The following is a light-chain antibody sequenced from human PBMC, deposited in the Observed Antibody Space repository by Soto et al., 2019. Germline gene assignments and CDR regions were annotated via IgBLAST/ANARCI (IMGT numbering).Light chain of an antibody. V-gene: IGKV1-39*01. CDR2: AAS. Sequence: DIQMTQSPSSLSASVGDRVTITCRASQSISSYLNWYQQKPGKAPNLLIYAASSLQSGVPSRFSGSGSGTDFTLTISTLQHEDFATYYCQQNYSSSWTFAQGTTVEIK. J-gene: IGKJ1*01. CDR1: QSISSY. CDR3: QQNYSSSWT.